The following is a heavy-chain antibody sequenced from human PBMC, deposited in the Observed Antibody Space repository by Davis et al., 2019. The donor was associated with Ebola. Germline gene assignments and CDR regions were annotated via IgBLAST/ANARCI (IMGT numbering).Heavy chain of an antibody. V-gene: IGHV3-30*03. CDR3: ARDFRAQFGSGSYYHFDL. CDR2: ISYDGSNK. Sequence: GGSLRLSCAASGFTFSSYGMHWVRQAPGKGLEWVAVISYDGSNKYYADSVKGRFTISRDNSKNTLYLQMNNLRTDDTAIFYCARDFRAQFGSGSYYHFDLWGQGTLVTVSS. CDR1: GFTFSSYG. D-gene: IGHD3-10*01. J-gene: IGHJ4*02.